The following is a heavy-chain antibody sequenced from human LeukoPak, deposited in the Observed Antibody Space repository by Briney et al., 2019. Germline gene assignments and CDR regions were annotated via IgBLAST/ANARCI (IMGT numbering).Heavy chain of an antibody. CDR3: ARDLGGSYYFDY. CDR2: ISSSSSYI. CDR1: GFTFSSYS. Sequence: GGSLRLSCAASGFTFSSYSMNWVRQAPGKGLEWVSSISSSSSYIYYADSVKGRFTISGDNAKNSLYLQMNSLRAEDTAVYYCARDLGGSYYFDYWGQGTLVTVSS. J-gene: IGHJ4*02. V-gene: IGHV3-21*01. D-gene: IGHD1-26*01.